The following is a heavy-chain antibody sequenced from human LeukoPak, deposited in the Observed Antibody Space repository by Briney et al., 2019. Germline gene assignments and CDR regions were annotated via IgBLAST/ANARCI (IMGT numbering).Heavy chain of an antibody. CDR3: AKDPWAYGSGPSMN. J-gene: IGHJ4*02. CDR1: GFTFSSYG. D-gene: IGHD3-10*01. V-gene: IGHV3-30*18. CDR2: ISYDGSNK. Sequence: PGRSLRLSCAASGFTFSSYGMHWVRQAPGKGLEWVAVISYDGSNKYYADSVKGRFTISRDNSKNTLYLQMNSLRAEDTAVYYCAKDPWAYGSGPSMNWGQGTLVTVSS.